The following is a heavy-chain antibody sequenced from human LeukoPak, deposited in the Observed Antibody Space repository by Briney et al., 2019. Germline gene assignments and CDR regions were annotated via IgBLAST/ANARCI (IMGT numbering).Heavy chain of an antibody. CDR2: IRSDGSST. V-gene: IGHV3-74*01. D-gene: IGHD3-16*01. Sequence: GGSLRLSCAASGFTFSRYWMHWVRQAPGKGLVWVSRIRSDGSSTSYADSVKGRFTISRDNAKNTLYLQMNSLRAEDTAVYYCARARLIYYYGMDVWGQGTTVTVSS. CDR3: ARARLIYYYGMDV. CDR1: GFTFSRYW. J-gene: IGHJ6*02.